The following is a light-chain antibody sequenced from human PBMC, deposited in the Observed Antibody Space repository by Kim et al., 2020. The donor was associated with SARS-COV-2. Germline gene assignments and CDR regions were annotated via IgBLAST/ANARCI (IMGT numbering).Light chain of an antibody. J-gene: IGLJ2*01. CDR2: RDD. CDR3: ASWDNSLAGQVV. Sequence: QSVLTQPPSASGTPGQKLIISCSGSSSNIGKNYVYWYQQFPGTAPKLLIYRDDHRPAGVHERFSASKSGTSASLAISGLRSEDEADYFCASWDNSLAGQVVFGGGTQLTVL. V-gene: IGLV1-47*01. CDR1: SSNIGKNY.